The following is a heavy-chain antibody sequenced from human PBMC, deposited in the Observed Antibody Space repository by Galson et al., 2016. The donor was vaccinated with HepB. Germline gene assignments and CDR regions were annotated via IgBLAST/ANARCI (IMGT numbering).Heavy chain of an antibody. CDR3: AHSMLVAGSKRSGAFDV. Sequence: PALVKPTQTLTLTCTFSGFSLSSSGVGVGWIRQPPGKALEWLALIYWDGDKRYTPSLKTRRTVSKDTSRNQVVLTMTNMDPVDTATYYCAHSMLVAGSKRSGAFDVWGQGTVVTVSS. V-gene: IGHV2-5*02. CDR2: IYWDGDK. CDR1: GFSLSSSGVG. J-gene: IGHJ3*01. D-gene: IGHD6-19*01.